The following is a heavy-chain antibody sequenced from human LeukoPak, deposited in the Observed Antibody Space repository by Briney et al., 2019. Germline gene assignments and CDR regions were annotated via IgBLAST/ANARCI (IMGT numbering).Heavy chain of an antibody. CDR2: IYYSGST. Sequence: SETLSLTCTVSGGSISGWYWSWIRQPPGKGLEWIGYIYYSGSTNYNPSLKSRVTISVDTSKNQFSLKLSSVTAADTAVYYCARLQYSSGWEPNFDYWGQGTLVTVSS. D-gene: IGHD6-19*01. J-gene: IGHJ4*02. CDR3: ARLQYSSGWEPNFDY. V-gene: IGHV4-59*08. CDR1: GGSISGWY.